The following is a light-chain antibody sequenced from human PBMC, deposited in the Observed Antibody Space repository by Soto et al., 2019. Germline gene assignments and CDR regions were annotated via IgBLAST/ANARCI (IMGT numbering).Light chain of an antibody. CDR3: QHYSNWPPT. CDR1: ESVHRN. CDR2: YAS. V-gene: IGKV3-15*01. Sequence: EVVMTQSPVTLSVSPGERVTLSCRASESVHRNLAWYQQKPGQGPSLLIYYASTRATGVPDRFTGSGSGTEFTLTISSLQSEDFGVYHCQHYSNWPPTFGPGTKVEIK. J-gene: IGKJ3*01.